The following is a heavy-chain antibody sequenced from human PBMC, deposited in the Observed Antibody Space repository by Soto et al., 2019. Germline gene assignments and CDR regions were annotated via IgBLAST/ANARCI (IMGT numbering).Heavy chain of an antibody. CDR2: IIPIFGTA. Sequence: ASVKVSCKASGGTFSSYAISWVRQAPGQGLEWMGGIIPIFGTANYAQKFQGRVTITADESTSTAYMELSSLRSEDTAVYYCARAGLQLVLSHGDYWGQGTLVTVSS. CDR1: GGTFSSYA. V-gene: IGHV1-69*13. D-gene: IGHD6-13*01. CDR3: ARAGLQLVLSHGDY. J-gene: IGHJ4*02.